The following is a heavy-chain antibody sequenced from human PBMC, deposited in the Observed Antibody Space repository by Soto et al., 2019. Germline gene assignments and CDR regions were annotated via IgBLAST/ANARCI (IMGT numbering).Heavy chain of an antibody. CDR1: GFTFNTYG. D-gene: IGHD6-19*01. J-gene: IGHJ4*02. V-gene: IGHV3-48*01. CDR3: VRSLYVHNSGWFFDY. CDR2: IQSYSFTI. Sequence: EVQLVESGGSLVQPGGSLRLSCAASGFTFNTYGMHWVRQAPGKGLEWISYIQSYSFTITYADSVMGRFTISRDNAKSSLYLQMNSLRFKDTAVYYCVRSLYVHNSGWFFDYWGQGTLVTVSS.